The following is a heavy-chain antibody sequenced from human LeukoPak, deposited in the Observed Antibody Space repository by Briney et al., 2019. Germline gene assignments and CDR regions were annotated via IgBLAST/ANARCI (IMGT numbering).Heavy chain of an antibody. J-gene: IGHJ3*01. D-gene: IGHD2-15*01. V-gene: IGHV1-2*02. CDR2: INPNTGGT. Sequence: ASVKVSCTSSGYTFTDYYLHWVRQAPGQGLEWMGWINPNTGGTNYAQKFQGRVTMTRDTSISTAYMELSRPRSDDTAVYYCARDIVVVVAATHPDAFDVWGQGTMVTVSS. CDR1: GYTFTDYY. CDR3: ARDIVVVVAATHPDAFDV.